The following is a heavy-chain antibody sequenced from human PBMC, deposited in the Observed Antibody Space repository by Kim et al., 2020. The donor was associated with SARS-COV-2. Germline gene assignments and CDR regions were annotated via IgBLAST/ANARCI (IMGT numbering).Heavy chain of an antibody. CDR2: IYHSGST. CDR1: GYSISSGYY. V-gene: IGHV4-38-2*02. D-gene: IGHD6-19*01. Sequence: SETLSLTCTVSGYSISSGYYWGWIRQPPGKGLEWIGSIYHSGSTSYNPSLKSRVTISVDTSKNQFSLKLSSVTAADPAVFYCARLVFPSSFWYPSYYYG. J-gene: IGHJ6*01. CDR3: ARLVFPSSFWYPSYYYG.